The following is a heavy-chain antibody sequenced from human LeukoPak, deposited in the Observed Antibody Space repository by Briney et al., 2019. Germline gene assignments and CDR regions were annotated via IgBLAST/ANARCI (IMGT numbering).Heavy chain of an antibody. Sequence: PGGSLRLSCAASGFTFTNFAMHWVRQAPGKGLEWVAVISYDGSNKYYADSVKGRFTISRDNSKNTLYLQMNSLRAEDTAVYYCARHYYGSGSYPPSYYYYGMDVWGQGTTVTVSS. CDR2: ISYDGSNK. CDR3: ARHYYGSGSYPPSYYYYGMDV. CDR1: GFTFTNFA. D-gene: IGHD3-10*01. V-gene: IGHV3-30-3*01. J-gene: IGHJ6*02.